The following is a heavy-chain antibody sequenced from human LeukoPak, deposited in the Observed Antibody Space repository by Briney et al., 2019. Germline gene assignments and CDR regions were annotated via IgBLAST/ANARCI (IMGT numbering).Heavy chain of an antibody. CDR1: GYSLTSYW. J-gene: IGHJ4*02. D-gene: IGHD4-17*01. V-gene: IGHV5-51*01. CDR2: IYPGDSDT. Sequence: LGESLKISCKGSGYSLTSYWIGWVRQMPGKGLEWMGIIYPGDSDTRYSPSFQGQVTISADKSISTAYLQWSSLKASDTAMYYCARRAPQYDYGDYGFDYWGQGTLVTVSS. CDR3: ARRAPQYDYGDYGFDY.